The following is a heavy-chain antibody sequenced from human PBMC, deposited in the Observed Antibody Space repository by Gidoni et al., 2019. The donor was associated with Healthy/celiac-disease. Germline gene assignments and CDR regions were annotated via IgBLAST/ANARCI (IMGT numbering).Heavy chain of an antibody. CDR1: GGSISSSSYY. CDR2: IYYSGST. V-gene: IGHV4-39*01. J-gene: IGHJ4*02. Sequence: QLQLQESGPGLVKPSETLSLTCTVSGGSISSSSYYWGWIRQPPGKGLEWIGSIYYSGSTYYNPSLKSRVTISADTSKNQFSLKLSSVTAADTAVYYCARLTKRGVYEYWGQGTLVTVSS. CDR3: ARLTKRGVYEY. D-gene: IGHD3-10*01.